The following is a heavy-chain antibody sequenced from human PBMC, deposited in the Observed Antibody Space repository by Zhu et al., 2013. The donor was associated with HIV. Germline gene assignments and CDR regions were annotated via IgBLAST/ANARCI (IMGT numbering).Heavy chain of an antibody. Sequence: QVQLVQSGAVLKRPGTSVKVSCVTSGYSFSSFGISWFRQAPGRGLDWMGGIIPIFGRPNYAQKFQGRVTIFADESTTTAYLELRSLRSEDTAMYFCATDGYSGYSYYYGMNVWGQGTTVTVSS. V-gene: IGHV1-69*13. J-gene: IGHJ6*02. D-gene: IGHD5-12*01. CDR2: IIPIFGRP. CDR1: GYSFSSFG. CDR3: ATDGYSGYSYYYGMNV.